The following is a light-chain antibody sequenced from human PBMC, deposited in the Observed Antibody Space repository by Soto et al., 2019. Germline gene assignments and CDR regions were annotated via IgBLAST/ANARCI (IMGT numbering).Light chain of an antibody. CDR1: QSVSSY. J-gene: IGKJ3*01. V-gene: IGKV3-15*01. CDR2: DAS. Sequence: EIVVTQSPATLSVSPGERATLSCRASQSVSSYLAWYQQKPGQAPRLLIFDASTRATGIPARFSGSGSGTAFTLTIGSLQSEDFAVYSCQQYNNWPRTFGPGTKVDIK. CDR3: QQYNNWPRT.